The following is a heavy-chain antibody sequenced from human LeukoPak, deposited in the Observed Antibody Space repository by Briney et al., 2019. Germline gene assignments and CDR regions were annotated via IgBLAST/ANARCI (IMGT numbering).Heavy chain of an antibody. CDR3: ARETTVVDKYYFDY. CDR2: INPNSGGT. J-gene: IGHJ4*02. CDR1: GYTFTGYY. D-gene: IGHD4-23*01. V-gene: IGHV1-2*02. Sequence: ASVKVSCKASGYTFTGYYMHWVRQAPGQGLEWMGWINPNSGGTNYAQKFQGRVTMTRDTSISTAYMELSRLRSDDTAVYYCARETTVVDKYYFDYWGQGTLVTVSS.